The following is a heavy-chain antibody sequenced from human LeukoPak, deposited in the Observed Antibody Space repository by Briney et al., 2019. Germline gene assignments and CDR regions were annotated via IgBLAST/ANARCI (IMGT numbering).Heavy chain of an antibody. CDR2: INQDGSEK. CDR3: TRGGTFVSDY. Sequence: GGSLRPSCAASGFTFSTFWMSWVRQAPGKGLEWVANINQDGSEKYYVGSMKGRFTVSRDNAKNSLYLQMDSLRAEDTAVYYCTRGGTFVSDYWGQGTLVTVSS. V-gene: IGHV3-7*01. CDR1: GFTFSTFW. D-gene: IGHD1-1*01. J-gene: IGHJ4*02.